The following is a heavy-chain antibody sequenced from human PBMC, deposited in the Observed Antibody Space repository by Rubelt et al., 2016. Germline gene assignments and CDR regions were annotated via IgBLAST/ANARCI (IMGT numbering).Heavy chain of an antibody. Sequence: GGGLVQPGGSLRLSCAASGFTFSSYAMSWVRQAPGKGLEWVSAISGSGGSTYYADSVKGRFTISRDNSKNTLYLQMNSLRAEDTAVYYCAKDGNVQHYYFWRGLTLGVQYYHYYMDVCGKGTTVTVSS. V-gene: IGHV3-23*01. CDR2: ISGSGGST. CDR3: AKDGNVQHYYFWRGLTLGVQYYHYYMDV. J-gene: IGHJ6*03. D-gene: IGHD3-3*01. CDR1: GFTFSSYA.